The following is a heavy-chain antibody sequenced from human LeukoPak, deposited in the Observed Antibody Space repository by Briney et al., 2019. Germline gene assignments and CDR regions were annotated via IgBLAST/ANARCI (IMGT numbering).Heavy chain of an antibody. D-gene: IGHD6-19*01. CDR3: ARDRDPGGLAGTYY. V-gene: IGHV3-33*01. CDR2: IWHDGSNQ. Sequence: PGGSLRLSCAASGFTFSSYAMHWVRQTPGKGLEWVAVIWHDGSNQTYTDSVKGRFTISRDNSKNTLDLHMNSLRAEDAAVYYCARDRDPGGLAGTYYWGQGTLVTVSS. CDR1: GFTFSSYA. J-gene: IGHJ4*02.